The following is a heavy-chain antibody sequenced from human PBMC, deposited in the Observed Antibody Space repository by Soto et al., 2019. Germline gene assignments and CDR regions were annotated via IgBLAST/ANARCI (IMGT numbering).Heavy chain of an antibody. CDR1: GYTFTGYY. CDR2: INPNSGGT. D-gene: IGHD3-10*01. V-gene: IGHV1-2*06. J-gene: IGHJ6*02. Sequence: ASVKVSCKASGYTFTGYYMHWVRQAPGQGLEWMGRINPNSGGTNYAQKFQGRVTMTRDTSISTAYMGLSRLRSDDTAVYYCARGRRASITMVRGVMSYYGMDVWGQGHTVTLSS. CDR3: ARGRRASITMVRGVMSYYGMDV.